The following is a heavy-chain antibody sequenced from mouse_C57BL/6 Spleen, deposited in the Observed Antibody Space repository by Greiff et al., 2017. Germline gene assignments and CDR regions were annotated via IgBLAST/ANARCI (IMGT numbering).Heavy chain of an antibody. CDR2: ISDGGSYT. CDR3: ARDGYGSGDY. D-gene: IGHD1-1*01. Sequence: EVMLVESGGGLVKPGGSLKLSCAASGFTFSSYAMSWVRQTPEKRLEWVATISDGGSYTYYPDNVKGRFTISRDNAKNNLYLQMSHLKSEDTAMYYCARDGYGSGDYWGQGTTLPVSS. CDR1: GFTFSSYA. J-gene: IGHJ2*01. V-gene: IGHV5-4*01.